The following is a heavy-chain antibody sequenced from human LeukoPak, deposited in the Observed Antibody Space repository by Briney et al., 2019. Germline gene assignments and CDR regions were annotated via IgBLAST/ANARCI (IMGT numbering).Heavy chain of an antibody. J-gene: IGHJ3*02. CDR2: ISAYNGNT. CDR1: GYTFTSYG. Sequence: ASVKVSCKASGYTFTSYGISWVRQAPGQGLEWMGWISAYNGNTNYAQKLQGRVTMTTDTSTSTAYTEPRSLRSDDTAVYYCARGDYGEYAFDIWGQGTMVTVSS. V-gene: IGHV1-18*01. CDR3: ARGDYGEYAFDI. D-gene: IGHD4-17*01.